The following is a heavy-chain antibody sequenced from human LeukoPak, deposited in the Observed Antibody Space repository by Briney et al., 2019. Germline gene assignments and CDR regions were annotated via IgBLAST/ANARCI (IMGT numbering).Heavy chain of an antibody. V-gene: IGHV4-39*07. CDR3: GSSHSSSWYDW. J-gene: IGHJ4*02. D-gene: IGHD6-13*01. Sequence: SETLSLTCTVSGDSLSSSHTYYWGWIRQPPGKGLEWIGSSYFRGSTYSSPSLRSRVVISVDTSKNQFSLKLNSVTAADTAVYYCGSSHSSSWYDWWGQGTLVTVTS. CDR2: SYFRGST. CDR1: GDSLSSSHTYY.